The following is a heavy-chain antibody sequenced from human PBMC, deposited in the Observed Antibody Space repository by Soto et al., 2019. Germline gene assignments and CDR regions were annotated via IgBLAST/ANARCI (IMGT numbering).Heavy chain of an antibody. J-gene: IGHJ6*02. CDR1: GFTFSSYG. D-gene: IGHD6-19*01. Sequence: VQLVESGGGVVQPGRSLRLSCAASGFTFSSYGMHWVRQAPGKGLEWVAVIWYDGSNKYYADSVKGRFTISSDNSKNPLLLQMTSLRAEDTAVYYCARGRQWLVMVYYYCGMDVWGQGTTVTVSS. V-gene: IGHV3-33*01. CDR3: ARGRQWLVMVYYYCGMDV. CDR2: IWYDGSNK.